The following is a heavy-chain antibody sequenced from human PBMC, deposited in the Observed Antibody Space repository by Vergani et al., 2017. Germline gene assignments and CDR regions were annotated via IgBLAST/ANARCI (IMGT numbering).Heavy chain of an antibody. V-gene: IGHV4-31*03. CDR1: GGSISSGCYY. CDR3: ARGGGWGSGSYALDY. CDR2: IYYSGST. D-gene: IGHD3-10*01. J-gene: IGHJ4*02. Sequence: QVQLQESGPGLVKPSQTLSLTCTVSGGSISSGCYYWSWIRQHPGKGLEWIGYIYYSGSTYYNPSLKSRVTISVDTSKNQFSLKLSSVTAADTAVYYCARGGGWGSGSYALDYWGQGTLVTVSS.